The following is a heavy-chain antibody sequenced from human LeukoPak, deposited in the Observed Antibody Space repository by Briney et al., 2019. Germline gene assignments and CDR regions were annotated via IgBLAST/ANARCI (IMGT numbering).Heavy chain of an antibody. CDR2: IYYSGST. CDR3: ARAPTDSSGYYG. CDR1: GGSISSGGYY. J-gene: IGHJ4*02. V-gene: IGHV4-31*03. D-gene: IGHD3-22*01. Sequence: SQTLSLTCTVSGGSISSGGYYWSWVRQHPGKGLEWIGYIYYSGSTYYNPSPKSRVTISVDTSKNQFSLKLSSVTAADTAVYYCARAPTDSSGYYGWGQGTLVTVSS.